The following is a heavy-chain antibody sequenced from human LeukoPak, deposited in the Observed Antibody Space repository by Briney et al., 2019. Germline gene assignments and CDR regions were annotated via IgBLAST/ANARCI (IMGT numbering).Heavy chain of an antibody. D-gene: IGHD3-10*01. CDR2: IRYDGSNK. CDR3: ARVGWTMVRGAPYYYYYMDV. CDR1: GFTFSNYG. Sequence: AGGSLRLSCAASGFTFSNYGMHWVRQAPGKGLEWVAFIRYDGSNKYYADSVKGRFTISRDNANNSLYLQMNSLRAEDTAVYYCARVGWTMVRGAPYYYYYMDVWGKGTTVTISS. J-gene: IGHJ6*03. V-gene: IGHV3-30*02.